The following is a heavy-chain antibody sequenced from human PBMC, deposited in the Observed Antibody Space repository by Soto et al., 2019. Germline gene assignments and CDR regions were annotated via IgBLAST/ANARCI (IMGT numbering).Heavy chain of an antibody. Sequence: SETLSLTCAVYGGSFSGYYWSWIRQPPGKGLEWIGEINHSGSTNYNPSLKSRVTISVDTSKNQFSLKLSSVTAADTAVYYCARVWFGEPYFDYWGQGTLVTVSS. CDR1: GGSFSGYY. D-gene: IGHD3-10*01. CDR3: ARVWFGEPYFDY. V-gene: IGHV4-34*01. J-gene: IGHJ4*02. CDR2: INHSGST.